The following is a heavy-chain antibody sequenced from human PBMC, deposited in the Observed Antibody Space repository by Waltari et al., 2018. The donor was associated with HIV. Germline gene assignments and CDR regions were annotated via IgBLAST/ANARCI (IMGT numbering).Heavy chain of an antibody. CDR3: AKLNTGSED. CDR2: IGGIGATI. J-gene: IGHJ4*02. V-gene: IGHV3-23*01. D-gene: IGHD3-10*01. CDR1: GGSFSNYG. Sequence: EVQLLESGGGLVQPGGSLRISCAGRGGSFSNYGMSWVRQAPGRGLEWVSSIGGIGATIYYADSVKGRFTISRDNSRNILYLQMNSLRAEDTALYFCAKLNTGSEDWGQGTLVTVSS.